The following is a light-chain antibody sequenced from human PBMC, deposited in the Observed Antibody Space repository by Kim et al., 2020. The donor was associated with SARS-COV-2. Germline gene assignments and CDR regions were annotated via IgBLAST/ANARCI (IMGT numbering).Light chain of an antibody. V-gene: IGKV1-5*03. J-gene: IGKJ1*01. Sequence: DIQMTQSPSTLSASVGDRVTITCRDSQNIRQWLAWYQQRPGTAPKLLIYAASTLDSGVPSRFSGSGLGTQFTLTIASLQPDDFASYYCVHFYSNSPWTFGHGTKVDIK. CDR2: AAS. CDR3: VHFYSNSPWT. CDR1: QNIRQW.